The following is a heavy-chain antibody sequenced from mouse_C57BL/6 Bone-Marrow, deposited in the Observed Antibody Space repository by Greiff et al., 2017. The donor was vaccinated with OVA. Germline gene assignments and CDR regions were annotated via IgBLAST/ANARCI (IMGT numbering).Heavy chain of an antibody. J-gene: IGHJ4*01. CDR2: ISNGGGST. CDR1: GFTFSDYY. CDR3: ARYSSYENYYAMDY. Sequence: DVMLVESGGGLVQPGGSLKLSCAASGFTFSDYYMYWVRQTPEKRLEWVAYISNGGGSTYYPDTVKGRFTISRDNAKNTLYLQMSRLKSEDTAMYYCARYSSYENYYAMDYWGQGTSVTVSS. V-gene: IGHV5-12*01. D-gene: IGHD1-1*01.